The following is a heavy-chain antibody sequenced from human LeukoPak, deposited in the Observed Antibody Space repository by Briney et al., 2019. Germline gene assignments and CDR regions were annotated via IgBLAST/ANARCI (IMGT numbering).Heavy chain of an antibody. D-gene: IGHD3-10*01. J-gene: IGHJ4*02. Sequence: GGSLRLSCAASGFTFSSYAMSWVRQAPGKGLEWVSAISGSGGSTYSADSVKGRFTISRDNSKNTLYLQMNSLRAEDTAVYYCAKDFRPYGSGSPEGYWGQGTLVTVSS. CDR1: GFTFSSYA. V-gene: IGHV3-23*01. CDR2: ISGSGGST. CDR3: AKDFRPYGSGSPEGY.